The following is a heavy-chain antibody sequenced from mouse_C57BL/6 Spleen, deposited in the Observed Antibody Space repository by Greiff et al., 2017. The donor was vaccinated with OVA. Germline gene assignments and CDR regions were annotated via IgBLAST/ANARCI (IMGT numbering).Heavy chain of an antibody. CDR2: ISDGGSYT. CDR3: ARGAYSNYVPYYAMDY. D-gene: IGHD2-5*01. J-gene: IGHJ4*01. CDR1: GFTFSSYA. V-gene: IGHV5-4*03. Sequence: EVKLMESGGGLVKPGGSLKLSCAASGFTFSSYAMSWVRQTPEKRLEWVATISDGGSYTYYPDNVKGRFTISRDNAKNNLYLQMSHLKSEDTAMYYCARGAYSNYVPYYAMDYWGQGTSVTVSS.